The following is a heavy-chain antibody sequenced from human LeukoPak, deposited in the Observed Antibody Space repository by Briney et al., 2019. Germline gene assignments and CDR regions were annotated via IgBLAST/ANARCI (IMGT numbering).Heavy chain of an antibody. CDR2: ISSSSSYI. Sequence: PGGSLRLSCAASGFTFSSYSMNWVRQAPGKGLEWVSSISSSSSYIYYADSVKGRFTISRDNAKNSLYLQMNSLRAEDTAVYYCAADSSGYTNGAFDIWGQGTTVTVSS. V-gene: IGHV3-21*01. CDR1: GFTFSSYS. CDR3: AADSSGYTNGAFDI. D-gene: IGHD3-22*01. J-gene: IGHJ3*02.